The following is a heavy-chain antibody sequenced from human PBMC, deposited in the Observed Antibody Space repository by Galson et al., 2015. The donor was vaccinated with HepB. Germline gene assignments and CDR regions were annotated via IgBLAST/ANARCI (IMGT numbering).Heavy chain of an antibody. J-gene: IGHJ6*02. CDR1: GFIVSNNY. CDR2: IYSGGGT. Sequence: SLRLSCAASGFIVSNNYMSWVRQAPGKGLEWVSVIYSGGGTYYADSVKGRFTISRDNSKNTLYLQMNSLRAEDTAVYYCARGYHSRFYNGMDVWGQGTTVTVSS. V-gene: IGHV3-53*01. CDR3: ARGYHSRFYNGMDV. D-gene: IGHD3-22*01.